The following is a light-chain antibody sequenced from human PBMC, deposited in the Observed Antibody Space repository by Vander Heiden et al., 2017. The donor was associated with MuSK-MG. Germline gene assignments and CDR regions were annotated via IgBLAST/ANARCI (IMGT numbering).Light chain of an antibody. CDR2: DDS. Sequence: SYVLTQPPSVSVAPGQTARSTCGGNNIGSKSVHWYQQKPGPAPVLVVYDDSDRPSGIPERFSGSNSGNTATLTISRVEAGDEADYYCQVWDRSSDFWVFGGGTKLTVL. J-gene: IGLJ3*02. V-gene: IGLV3-21*02. CDR3: QVWDRSSDFWV. CDR1: NIGSKS.